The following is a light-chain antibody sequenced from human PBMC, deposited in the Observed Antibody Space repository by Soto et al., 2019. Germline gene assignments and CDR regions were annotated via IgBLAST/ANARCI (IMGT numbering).Light chain of an antibody. CDR2: SAS. CDR3: QQADTFPIT. V-gene: IGKV1D-12*01. CDR1: QGISRS. Sequence: DFQMTQSPSSVSASVGDRVTITCQSSQGISRSLAWYQQKPGKAPKLLIYSASSLQSGVPSRFSGSGFGTDFTLTISSLQHEDFATYYCQQADTFPITFGQGTRMEIK. J-gene: IGKJ5*01.